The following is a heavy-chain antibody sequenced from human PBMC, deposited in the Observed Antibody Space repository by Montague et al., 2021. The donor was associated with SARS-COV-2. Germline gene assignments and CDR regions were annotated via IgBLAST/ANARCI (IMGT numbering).Heavy chain of an antibody. D-gene: IGHD3-16*01. V-gene: IGHV3-15*05. CDR2: IRYRADGATK. CDR1: GFNFSHAW. CDR3: TTSGGSY. J-gene: IGHJ4*02. Sequence: SLRLSCAGSGFNFSHAWLDWVRQAPGKGLEWVGHIRYRADGATKDYGAAVRGRFIITRDDSKNTLFLQMNNLKNEDSAVYYCTTSGGSYWGQGTLVTVSS.